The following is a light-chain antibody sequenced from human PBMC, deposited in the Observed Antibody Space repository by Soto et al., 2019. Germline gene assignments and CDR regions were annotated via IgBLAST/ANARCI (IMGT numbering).Light chain of an antibody. CDR1: SSNIGAGYD. Sequence: QSVLTQPPSVSGAPGQRVTISCTGSSSNIGAGYDVHWYHQLPGTAPKLLIYGNNNRPSGVPDRFSGSRSGTSASLAITGLQAEDEADYYCQSYDSSLSVWVFGGGTKVPS. CDR3: QSYDSSLSVWV. V-gene: IGLV1-40*01. CDR2: GNN. J-gene: IGLJ3*02.